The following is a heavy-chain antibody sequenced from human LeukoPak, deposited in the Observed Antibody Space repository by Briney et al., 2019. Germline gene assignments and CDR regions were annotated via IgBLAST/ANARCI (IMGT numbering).Heavy chain of an antibody. V-gene: IGHV4-34*01. Sequence: PSETLSLTCAGYGGSFSGYSWTWLRQPQGKSLEWIGEINHSGAPNYNPSLKRRVTISLDTSKKQFSLNLSSVTATDTAVYYCARTTYFRPRVVSDWSRGTPVTVSS. J-gene: IGHJ4*02. D-gene: IGHD2/OR15-2a*01. CDR3: ARTTYFRPRVVSD. CDR2: INHSGAP. CDR1: GGSFSGYS.